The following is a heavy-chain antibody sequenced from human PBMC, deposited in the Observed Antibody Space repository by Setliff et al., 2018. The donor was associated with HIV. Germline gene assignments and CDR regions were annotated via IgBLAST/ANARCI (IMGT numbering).Heavy chain of an antibody. J-gene: IGHJ4*02. V-gene: IGHV1-46*01. D-gene: IGHD3-10*01. CDR1: GYTFTGYY. Sequence: ASVKVSCKASGYTFTGYYMHWVRQAPGQGLEWMGIINPSGDSANYAQKFQGRATMTRDTSTSTVYMEVSSLRSEDTAVYYCATEDKGYYASGLGWGQGTLVTVSS. CDR3: ATEDKGYYASGLG. CDR2: INPSGDSA.